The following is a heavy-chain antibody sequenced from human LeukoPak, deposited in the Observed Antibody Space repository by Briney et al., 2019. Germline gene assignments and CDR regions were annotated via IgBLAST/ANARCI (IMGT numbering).Heavy chain of an antibody. CDR3: AGGGQYYYDSSGYPDY. CDR1: GGSISSYY. D-gene: IGHD3-22*01. J-gene: IGHJ4*02. CDR2: IYYSGST. V-gene: IGHV4-59*01. Sequence: SETLSLTCTVSGGSISSYYWSWIRQPPGKGLEWIGYIYYSGSTNYNPSLKSRVTISVDTSKNQFSLKLSSVTAADTAVYYCAGGGQYYYDSSGYPDYWGQGTLVTVSS.